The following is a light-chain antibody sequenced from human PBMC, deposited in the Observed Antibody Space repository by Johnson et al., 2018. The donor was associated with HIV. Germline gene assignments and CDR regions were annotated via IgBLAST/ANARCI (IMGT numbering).Light chain of an antibody. V-gene: IGLV1-51*02. CDR3: GTWDSSLSVYV. CDR1: SSNIGDNY. J-gene: IGLJ1*01. CDR2: EDT. Sequence: QYVLTQPPSVSAAPGQKVSISCSGSSSNIGDNYVSWYQQVPGTAPKLLIYEDTKRPSGIPDRFSGSKSGTSATLAITGLQTGDEADYYCGTWDSSLSVYVFGTGTTVTVL.